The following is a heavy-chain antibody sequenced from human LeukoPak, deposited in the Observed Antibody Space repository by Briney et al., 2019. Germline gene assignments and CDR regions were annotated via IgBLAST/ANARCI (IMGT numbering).Heavy chain of an antibody. CDR3: ARGGAPGLSSGCCPLEY. Sequence: GGSLRLSCAASGLTFSEHYMDWVRQAPGKGLEWVGRTRNKINSYTTEYAASVKGRFTISRDDSENSLYLQMDSLKTEDTAVYYCARGGAPGLSSGCCPLEYWGQGTLVTVSS. J-gene: IGHJ4*02. V-gene: IGHV3-72*01. D-gene: IGHD3-22*01. CDR2: TRNKINSYTT. CDR1: GLTFSEHY.